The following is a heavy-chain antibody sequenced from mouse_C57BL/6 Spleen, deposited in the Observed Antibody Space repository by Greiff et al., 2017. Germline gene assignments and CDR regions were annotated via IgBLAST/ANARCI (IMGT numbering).Heavy chain of an antibody. CDR1: GFTFSSYT. Sequence: EVKLVESGGGLVKPGGSLKLSCAASGFTFSSYTMSWVRQTPEKRLEWVATISGGGGNTYYPDSVKGRFTISRDNAKNTLYLQMSSLRSEDTALYYCASDYYGSFAYWGQGTLVTVSA. CDR2: ISGGGGNT. CDR3: ASDYYGSFAY. D-gene: IGHD1-1*01. V-gene: IGHV5-9*01. J-gene: IGHJ3*01.